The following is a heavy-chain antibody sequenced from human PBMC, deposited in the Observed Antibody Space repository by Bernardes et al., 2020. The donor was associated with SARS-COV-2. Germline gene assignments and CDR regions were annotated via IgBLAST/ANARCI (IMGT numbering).Heavy chain of an antibody. CDR3: ARGDMTTVATTYFYYGMDV. D-gene: IGHD4-17*01. V-gene: IGHV1-18*04. CDR1: GYTFTSYG. J-gene: IGHJ6*02. Sequence: ASVKVSCRASGYTFTSYGIIWVRQAPGQGLEWMGWISGYNGNTKYAQKIQDRVTLTTDTSTSTAYMELRNVRSDDTAVYYCARGDMTTVATTYFYYGMDVWGQGTTVTVSS. CDR2: ISGYNGNT.